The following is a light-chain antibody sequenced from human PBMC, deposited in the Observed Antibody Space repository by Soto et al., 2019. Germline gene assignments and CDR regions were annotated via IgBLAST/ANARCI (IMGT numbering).Light chain of an antibody. J-gene: IGLJ2*01. CDR3: YSYANSSSGTEV. CDR2: VNT. V-gene: IGLV1-40*01. Sequence: QSVLTQPPSVSGAPGQRVTISCTGSSSNIGAGYDVHWYQQLPGTAPTLLIYVNTNRPSGVPDRFSGSKSGTSASLAITVLQAEDEDDYDCYSYANSSSGTEVFGGGTKLTVL. CDR1: SSNIGAGYD.